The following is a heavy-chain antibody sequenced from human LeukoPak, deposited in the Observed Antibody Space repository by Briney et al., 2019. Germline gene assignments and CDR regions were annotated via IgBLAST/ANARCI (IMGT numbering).Heavy chain of an antibody. J-gene: IGHJ4*02. CDR2: ISGDGGNT. D-gene: IGHD1-26*01. Sequence: GGSLRLSCAPSGFTFDDYAMHWVRRAPGKGLEWVSLISGDGGNTYYADSVKGRFTISRDNSKNSLYLQMNSLRTEDTALYYCAKDNRYSGSYFHYWGQGTLVTVSS. CDR1: GFTFDDYA. CDR3: AKDNRYSGSYFHY. V-gene: IGHV3-43*02.